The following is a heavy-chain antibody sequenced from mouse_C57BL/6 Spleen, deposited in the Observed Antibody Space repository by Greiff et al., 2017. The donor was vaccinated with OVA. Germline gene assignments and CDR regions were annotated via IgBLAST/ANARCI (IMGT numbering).Heavy chain of an antibody. D-gene: IGHD2-4*01. V-gene: IGHV1-53*01. J-gene: IGHJ4*01. CDR3: ARVIYYDYDDYAMDY. CDR1: GYTFTSYW. Sequence: QVQLQQPGTELVQPGASVKLSCTASGYTFTSYWLHWVKQRPGQGLEWIGNINPSNGGTNYNEKFKSKATLTVDKSSSTAYMQLSSLTSEDSAVYYCARVIYYDYDDYAMDYWGQGTSVTVSS. CDR2: INPSNGGT.